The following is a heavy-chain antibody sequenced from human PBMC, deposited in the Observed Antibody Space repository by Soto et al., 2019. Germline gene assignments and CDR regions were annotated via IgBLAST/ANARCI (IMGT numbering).Heavy chain of an antibody. D-gene: IGHD5-12*01. CDR3: AKIKVARNHYYYYGMDV. CDR2: ISYDGSNK. CDR1: GFTFSSYG. Sequence: GGSLRLSCAASGFTFSSYGMHWVRQAPGKGLEWVAVISYDGSNKYYADSVKGRFTISRDNSKNTLYLQMNSLRAEDTAVYYCAKIKVARNHYYYYGMDVWGQGTTVTVSS. V-gene: IGHV3-30*18. J-gene: IGHJ6*02.